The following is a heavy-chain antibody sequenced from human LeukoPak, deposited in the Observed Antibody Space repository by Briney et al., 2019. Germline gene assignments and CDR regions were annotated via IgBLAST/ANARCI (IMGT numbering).Heavy chain of an antibody. Sequence: GGSLRLSCAASGFTFSSYATHCVRQAPGKGLGCVAVISYDGSNKYYAHSVKGRFTISRYNSKHTLYLQMNSLRAEDTAVYYCTENSRVNYYFDDWGQGTLVTVSS. CDR2: ISYDGSNK. D-gene: IGHD3-10*01. J-gene: IGHJ4*02. CDR1: GFTFSSYA. CDR3: TENSRVNYYFDD. V-gene: IGHV3-30-3*01.